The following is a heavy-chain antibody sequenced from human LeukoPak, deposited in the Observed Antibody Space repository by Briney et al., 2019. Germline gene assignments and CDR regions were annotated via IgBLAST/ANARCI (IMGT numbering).Heavy chain of an antibody. J-gene: IGHJ3*02. CDR2: IYYSGST. V-gene: IGHV4-59*01. CDR1: GGSISSYY. Sequence: SETLSLTCTVSGGSISSYYWSWIRQPPGKGLEWIGYIYYSGSTNYNPSLKSRVTISVDTSKNQFSLKLSSVTAADTAVYYCAREGGHGAFDIWGQGTMVTVSS. CDR3: AREGGHGAFDI. D-gene: IGHD3-16*01.